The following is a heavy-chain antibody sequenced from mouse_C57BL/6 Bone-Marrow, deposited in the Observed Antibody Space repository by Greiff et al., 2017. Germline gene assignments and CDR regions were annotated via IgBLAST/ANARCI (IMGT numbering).Heavy chain of an antibody. J-gene: IGHJ2*01. Sequence: QVQLQQPGAELVKPGASVKLSCKASGYTFTSYWMHWVKQRPGQGLEWIGMIHPNSGSTNYNEKFKSKATLTVDKSSSTAYMQLSSLTSEDSAVYYCARYQYEGLDLLRSSYFDYWGQGTTLTVSS. CDR1: GYTFTSYW. CDR3: ARYQYEGLDLLRSSYFDY. V-gene: IGHV1-64*01. CDR2: IHPNSGST. D-gene: IGHD1-1*01.